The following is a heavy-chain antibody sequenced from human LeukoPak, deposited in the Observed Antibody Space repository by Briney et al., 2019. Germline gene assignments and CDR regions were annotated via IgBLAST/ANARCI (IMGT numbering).Heavy chain of an antibody. J-gene: IGHJ4*02. CDR2: IYYSGST. Sequence: SQTLSLTCTVSGGSISSGGYYWSWIRQHPGKGLEWIGYIYYSGSTKYNPSLESRVTISVDTSKNQFSLKLSSVTAADTAVYYCARRDFSGWNYYDYWGQGTPVTVSS. D-gene: IGHD6-19*01. CDR3: ARRDFSGWNYYDY. V-gene: IGHV4-31*03. CDR1: GGSISSGGYY.